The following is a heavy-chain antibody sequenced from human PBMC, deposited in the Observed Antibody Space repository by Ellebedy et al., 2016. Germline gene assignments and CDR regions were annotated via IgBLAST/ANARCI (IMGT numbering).Heavy chain of an antibody. V-gene: IGHV4-59*01. CDR1: GVSLSRDY. CDR3: AKWNGDWYAFDV. CDR2: VFHTGTT. J-gene: IGHJ3*01. D-gene: IGHD1-1*01. Sequence: SETLSLTCSVSGVSLSRDYWNWIRRPPGKGLEWIGYVFHTGTTNYNPSLKSRVSMSVDTSKGQFSLRLTSVTAADTAVYYCAKWNGDWYAFDVWGQGTMVTVSS.